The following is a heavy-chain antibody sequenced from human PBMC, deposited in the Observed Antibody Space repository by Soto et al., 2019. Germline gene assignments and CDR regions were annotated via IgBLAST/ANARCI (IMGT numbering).Heavy chain of an antibody. V-gene: IGHV4-59*01. CDR3: ARLIYSGYDCCFDY. Sequence: SETLSLTCTVSGGSISSYYWSWIRQPPGKGLEWIGYIYYSGSTNYNPSLKSRVTISVDTSKNQFSLKLSSVTAADTAVYYCARLIYSGYDCCFDYWGQGTLLTVSS. CDR1: GGSISSYY. CDR2: IYYSGST. D-gene: IGHD5-12*01. J-gene: IGHJ4*02.